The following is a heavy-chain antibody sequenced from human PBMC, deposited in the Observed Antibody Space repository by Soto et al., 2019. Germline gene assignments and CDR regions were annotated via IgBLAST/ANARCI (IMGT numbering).Heavy chain of an antibody. Sequence: SQTLSLTCAISGDSVSSNSAAWNWIRQSPSRGLEWLGRTYYRSKWYNDYAVSVKSRITINPDTSKNQFSLQLNSVTPEDTAVYYCARILRFLEWPLRDDAFDIWGQGTMVT. V-gene: IGHV6-1*01. J-gene: IGHJ3*02. CDR3: ARILRFLEWPLRDDAFDI. D-gene: IGHD3-3*01. CDR2: TYYRSKWYN. CDR1: GDSVSSNSAA.